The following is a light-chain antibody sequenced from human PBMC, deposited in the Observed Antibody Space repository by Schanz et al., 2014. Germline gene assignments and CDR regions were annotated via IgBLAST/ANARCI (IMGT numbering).Light chain of an antibody. CDR3: SMHTTYNTLKGV. V-gene: IGLV2-14*01. CDR1: SSDVGGYNY. J-gene: IGLJ2*01. CDR2: DVT. Sequence: QSALTQPASVSGSPGQSITISCTGTSSDVGGYNYVSWYQQHPGKAPKLMIYDVTNRPSGVSNRFSGSKSGNTASLTISGLQPEDEGDYYCSMHTTYNTLKGVFGGGTKLTVL.